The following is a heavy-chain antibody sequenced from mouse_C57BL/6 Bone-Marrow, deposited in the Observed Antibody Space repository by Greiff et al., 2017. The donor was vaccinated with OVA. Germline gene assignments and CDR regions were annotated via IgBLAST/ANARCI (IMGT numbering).Heavy chain of an antibody. J-gene: IGHJ2*01. CDR1: GFTFSDFY. D-gene: IGHD4-1*01. CDR2: SRNKANDYTT. V-gene: IGHV7-1*01. Sequence: EVNVVESGGGLVQSGRSLRLSCATSGFTFSDFYMEWVRQAPGKGLEWIAASRNKANDYTTEYSASVKGRFIVSRDTSQSILYLQMNALRAEDTAIYYCARDAGWDGFDYWGQGTTLTVSS. CDR3: ARDAGWDGFDY.